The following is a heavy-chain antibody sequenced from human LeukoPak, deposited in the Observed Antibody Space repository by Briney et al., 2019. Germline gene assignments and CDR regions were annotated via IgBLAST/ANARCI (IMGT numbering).Heavy chain of an antibody. Sequence: PSETLSLTCTVSGGSISSYYWSWIRQPPGKGLEWIGYIYYSGSTNYNPSLKSRVTISVDTSKNQFSLKLSSVTAADTAVYYCARHDVYDTLDYWGQGTLVTVSS. V-gene: IGHV4-59*01. J-gene: IGHJ4*02. CDR1: GGSISSYY. D-gene: IGHD1-1*01. CDR2: IYYSGST. CDR3: ARHDVYDTLDY.